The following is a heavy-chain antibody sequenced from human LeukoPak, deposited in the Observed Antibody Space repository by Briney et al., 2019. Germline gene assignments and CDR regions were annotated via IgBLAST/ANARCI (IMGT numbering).Heavy chain of an antibody. J-gene: IGHJ4*02. CDR2: IWYDGSNK. D-gene: IGHD6-6*01. Sequence: GRSLRLSCVASGLTFSDYGMHWVRQAPGKGLEWVANIWYDGSNKHYADSVKGRFTVSRDNAKNSLYLQMNSLRAEDTAVYYCARDGSSSSTPFDYWGQGTLVTVSS. CDR3: ARDGSSSSTPFDY. V-gene: IGHV3-33*01. CDR1: GLTFSDYG.